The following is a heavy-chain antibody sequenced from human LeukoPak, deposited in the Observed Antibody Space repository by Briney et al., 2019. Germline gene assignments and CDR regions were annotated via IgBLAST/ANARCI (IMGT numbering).Heavy chain of an antibody. Sequence: SETLSLTCTVSGGSISSSSYYWGWIRQPPGKGLEWIGSIYYSGSTYYNPSLKSRVTISVDTSKNQFSLKLSSVTAADTAVYYCASSRNCGGDCYPSFLYYWGQGTLVTVSS. V-gene: IGHV4-39*07. CDR1: GGSISSSSYY. CDR3: ASSRNCGGDCYPSFLYY. D-gene: IGHD2-21*01. CDR2: IYYSGST. J-gene: IGHJ4*02.